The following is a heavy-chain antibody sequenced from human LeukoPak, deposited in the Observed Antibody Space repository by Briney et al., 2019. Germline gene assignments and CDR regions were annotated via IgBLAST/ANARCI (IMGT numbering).Heavy chain of an antibody. Sequence: GGSLRLSCVASGFTISNHWMNWVRQAPGKGLEWVANIKRDGSEKYYVDSVKGRFTISRDNAKNSLYLQMNSLRAEDSAVYYCVKLSEHWGQGTLVTVSS. CDR2: IKRDGSEK. V-gene: IGHV3-7*01. CDR1: GFTISNHW. CDR3: VKLSEH. J-gene: IGHJ1*01. D-gene: IGHD1-26*01.